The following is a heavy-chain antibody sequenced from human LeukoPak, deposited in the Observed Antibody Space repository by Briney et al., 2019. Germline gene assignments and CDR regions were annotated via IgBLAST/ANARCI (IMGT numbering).Heavy chain of an antibody. CDR3: AKPDRELPPIVVAELPGDAFDI. D-gene: IGHD3-22*01. Sequence: GGSLRLSCAASGFTFSSYAMSWVRQAPGKGLEWVSAISGSGGSTYYADSVKGRFTISRDNSKNTLYLQMNSLRAEDTAVYYCAKPDRELPPIVVAELPGDAFDIWGQGTMVTVSS. V-gene: IGHV3-23*01. CDR2: ISGSGGST. J-gene: IGHJ3*02. CDR1: GFTFSSYA.